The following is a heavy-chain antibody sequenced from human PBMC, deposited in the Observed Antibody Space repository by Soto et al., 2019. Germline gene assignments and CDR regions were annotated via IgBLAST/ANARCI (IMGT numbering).Heavy chain of an antibody. V-gene: IGHV4-59*12. CDR3: ARDEIQIWSYVGSFDS. Sequence: SETLSLTCTVSGGSISSYYWSWIRQPPGKGLEWIGYIYYSGSTNYNPSLKSRVTISVDNSNNMLYLQMDSLGVDDTAVYYCARDEIQIWSYVGSFDSWGQGTLVTVSS. D-gene: IGHD5-18*01. CDR1: GGSISSYY. J-gene: IGHJ4*02. CDR2: IYYSGST.